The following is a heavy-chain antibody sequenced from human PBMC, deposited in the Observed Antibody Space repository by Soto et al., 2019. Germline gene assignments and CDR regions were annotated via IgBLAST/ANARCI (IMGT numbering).Heavy chain of an antibody. CDR2: ISGNGYT. V-gene: IGHV3-23*01. CDR1: GFTFSDYD. CDR3: AHPPSGWS. J-gene: IGHJ5*02. D-gene: IGHD6-19*01. Sequence: EVQLLESGGGLVQPGGSLRLSCVASGFTFSDYDMSWVRQAPGKGLEWVAGISGNGYTYYPDSAKGRFTISRDNSKNTVFLQVHSLRAEDTAVYYCAHPPSGWSWGQGTLVTVSS.